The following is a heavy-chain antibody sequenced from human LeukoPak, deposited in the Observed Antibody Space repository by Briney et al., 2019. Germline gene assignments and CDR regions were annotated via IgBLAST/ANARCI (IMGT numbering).Heavy chain of an antibody. CDR2: INYSGST. CDR1: GGSISSSTYY. CDR3: ARARLSIVRGITTFDY. J-gene: IGHJ4*02. D-gene: IGHD3-10*01. V-gene: IGHV4-39*01. Sequence: SETLSLTCTVSGGSISSSTYYWGWIRQPPGKGLEWIGSINYSGSTFYNPSLKSRVTISVDTSKNQFSLILSSVTAADTAVYFCARARLSIVRGITTFDYWGQGTVVTVSS.